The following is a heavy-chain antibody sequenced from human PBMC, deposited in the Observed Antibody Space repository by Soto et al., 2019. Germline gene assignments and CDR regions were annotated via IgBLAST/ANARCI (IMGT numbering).Heavy chain of an antibody. Sequence: SETLSLTCTVSGGSISSYYWTWIRQPPGTGLEWIGEINHSGSTNYNPSLKSRVTISVDTSKNQFSLKLTSVTAADTAVYYCARDKITGLFDYWGQGPLVTVS. CDR1: GGSISSYY. D-gene: IGHD2-8*02. J-gene: IGHJ4*02. V-gene: IGHV4-34*01. CDR3: ARDKITGLFDY. CDR2: INHSGST.